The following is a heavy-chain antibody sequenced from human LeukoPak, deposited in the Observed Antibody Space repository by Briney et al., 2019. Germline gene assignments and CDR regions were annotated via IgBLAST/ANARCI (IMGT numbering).Heavy chain of an antibody. J-gene: IGHJ6*03. D-gene: IGHD6-13*01. CDR1: GGTFSSYA. CDR3: ARGDGWGRSKTGYYYMDV. V-gene: IGHV1-69*05. Sequence: GASVKVSCKASGGTFSSYAISWARQAPGQGLEWMGGIIPIFGTANYAQKLQGRVTMTRNTSISTAYMELSSLRSEDTAVYYCARGDGWGRSKTGYYYMDVWGKGTTVTISS. CDR2: IIPIFGTA.